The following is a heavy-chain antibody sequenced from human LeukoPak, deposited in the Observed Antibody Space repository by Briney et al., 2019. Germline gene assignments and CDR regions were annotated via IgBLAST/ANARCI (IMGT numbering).Heavy chain of an antibody. CDR3: AREIAADRGFDS. D-gene: IGHD6-6*01. V-gene: IGHV3-11*01. Sequence: RGSLRLSRAASGFTFSDHYMSWIRPAPGGGRECVAYISSGGSTTYYTDSVKGRFTISRDNGKNALYLQMNSLRAEDTDVYYCAREIAADRGFDSWGQGTLVTVSS. J-gene: IGHJ4*02. CDR2: ISSGGSTT. CDR1: GFTFSDHY.